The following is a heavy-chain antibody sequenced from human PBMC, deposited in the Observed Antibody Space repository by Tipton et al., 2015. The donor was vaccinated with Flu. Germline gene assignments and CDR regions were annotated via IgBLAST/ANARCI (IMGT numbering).Heavy chain of an antibody. D-gene: IGHD3-10*01. CDR3: ARTFGSGTYYRMLFDY. J-gene: IGHJ4*02. Sequence: GLVKPSETLSLTCAVSGYSISSGYYWGWIRQPPGKGLEWIGNIHHSGSTYYYNPSLNSRVTISVDTSKNQFSLRLSSVTAADTAVYYCARTFGSGTYYRMLFDYWGQGTLVTVSS. CDR2: IHHSGSTY. CDR1: GYSISSGYY. V-gene: IGHV4-38-2*01.